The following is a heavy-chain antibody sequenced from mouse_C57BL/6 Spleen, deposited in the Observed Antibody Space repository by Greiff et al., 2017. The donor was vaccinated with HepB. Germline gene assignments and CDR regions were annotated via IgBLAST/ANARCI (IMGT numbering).Heavy chain of an antibody. V-gene: IGHV1-50*01. CDR1: GYTFTSYW. Sequence: VQLQQPGAELVKPGASVKLSCKASGYTFTSYWMQWVKQRPGQGLEWIGEIDPSDSYTNYNQKFKGKATLTVDTSSSTAYMQLSSLTSEDSAVYYCARWLLRGGYYAMDYWGQGTSVTVSS. J-gene: IGHJ4*01. CDR2: IDPSDSYT. CDR3: ARWLLRGGYYAMDY. D-gene: IGHD2-3*01.